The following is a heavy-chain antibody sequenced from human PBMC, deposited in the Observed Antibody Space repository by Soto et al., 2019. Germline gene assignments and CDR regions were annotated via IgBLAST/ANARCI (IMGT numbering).Heavy chain of an antibody. V-gene: IGHV4-59*01. D-gene: IGHD4-17*01. CDR2: TYYSGST. J-gene: IGHJ4*02. Sequence: SETLSLICTVYGGSIRSYYWSWIRQPPGKGLEWIGNTYYSGSTNYNPSRKSRVTMSVDMSKNQVSLKLNSVTAADTAVYYCTRVGGYYGDYPNFDYWGQGALVTVSS. CDR3: TRVGGYYGDYPNFDY. CDR1: GGSIRSYY.